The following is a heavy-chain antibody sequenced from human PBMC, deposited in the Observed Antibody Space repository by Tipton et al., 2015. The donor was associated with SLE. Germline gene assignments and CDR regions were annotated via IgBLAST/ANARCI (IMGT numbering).Heavy chain of an antibody. J-gene: IGHJ6*02. CDR3: ARDRRSYYDYYYGMDV. D-gene: IGHD1-26*01. CDR1: GYTFTSYG. Sequence: QVQLVQSGPEVKKPGASVKVSCKASGYTFTSYGISWVRQAPGQGLEWMGWISAYNGNTNYAQKLRGRVTMTTDTSTSTAYMELRSLTSDDTAVYYCARDRRSYYDYYYGMDVWGQGTTVTVSS. V-gene: IGHV1-18*01. CDR2: ISAYNGNT.